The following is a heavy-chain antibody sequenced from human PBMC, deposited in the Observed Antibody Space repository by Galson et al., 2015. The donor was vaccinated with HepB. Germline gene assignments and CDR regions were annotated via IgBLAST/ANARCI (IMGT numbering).Heavy chain of an antibody. CDR2: INPSGGST. CDR1: GYTFTSYY. J-gene: IGHJ4*02. D-gene: IGHD2-21*02. V-gene: IGHV1-46*03. Sequence: SVKVSCKASGYTFTSYYMHWVRQAPGQGLEWMGIINPSGGSTSYAQKFQGRVTMTRDTSTSTVYMELSSLRSEDTAVYYCARARASGDFSFVYYFDYWGQGTLVTVSS. CDR3: ARARASGDFSFVYYFDY.